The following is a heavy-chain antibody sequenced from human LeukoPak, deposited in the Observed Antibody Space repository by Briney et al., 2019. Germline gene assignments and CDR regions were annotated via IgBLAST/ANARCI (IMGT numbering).Heavy chain of an antibody. J-gene: IGHJ6*02. D-gene: IGHD2-15*01. CDR1: GYTFTSYG. CDR3: ARGGGVVAATLDYYYGMDV. CDR2: ISTYNRNT. V-gene: IGHV1-18*01. Sequence: ASVRVSCKASGYTFTSYGISWVRQAPGQGLEWMGWISTYNRNTNYAQKLQGRVTMTTDTSPSTAYMELRSLRSDDTAGYFCARGGGVVAATLDYYYGMDVWGQGTTVTVSS.